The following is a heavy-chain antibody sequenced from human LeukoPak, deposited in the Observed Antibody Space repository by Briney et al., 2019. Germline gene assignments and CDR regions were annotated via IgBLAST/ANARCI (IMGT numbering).Heavy chain of an antibody. V-gene: IGHV3-7*01. Sequence: GGSLRLSCAASGFTFSSYAMSWVRQAPGKGLEWVANIKQDGSEKYYVDSVKGRFTISRDNAKNSLYLQMNSLRAEDTAVYYCARAEVGYYYGSGSYRGAFMDVWGKGTTVTVSS. D-gene: IGHD3-10*01. CDR2: IKQDGSEK. CDR3: ARAEVGYYYGSGSYRGAFMDV. J-gene: IGHJ6*03. CDR1: GFTFSSYA.